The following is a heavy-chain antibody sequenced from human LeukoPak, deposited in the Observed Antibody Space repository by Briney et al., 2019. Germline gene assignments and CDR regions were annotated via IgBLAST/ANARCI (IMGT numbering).Heavy chain of an antibody. D-gene: IGHD3-10*01. CDR3: ASQTNNGEFGDY. CDR2: IIPIFGTA. Sequence: ASVKVSCKASGGTFSSYAISWVRQAPGQGLEWMGGIIPIFGTANYAQKFQGRVTITADESTSTAYMELSSLRFEDTAVYYCASQTNNGEFGDYWGQGTLVPVSS. V-gene: IGHV1-69*13. CDR1: GGTFSSYA. J-gene: IGHJ4*02.